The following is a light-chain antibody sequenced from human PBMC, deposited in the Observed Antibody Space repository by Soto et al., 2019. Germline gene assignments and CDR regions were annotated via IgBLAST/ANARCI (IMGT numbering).Light chain of an antibody. Sequence: DIQMTQSPSSLSASVGDRVTITCRASQSISSYLTWYQQKPGKVPKLLIYAASSLQGGVPSRFSGSGSGTDCTLTISSLQPEEFSTYYCQQIFSAPWTFGQGTKVEIK. CDR2: AAS. V-gene: IGKV1-39*01. CDR1: QSISSY. CDR3: QQIFSAPWT. J-gene: IGKJ1*01.